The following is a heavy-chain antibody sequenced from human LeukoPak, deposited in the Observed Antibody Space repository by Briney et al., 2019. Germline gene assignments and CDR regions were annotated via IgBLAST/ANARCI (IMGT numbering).Heavy chain of an antibody. CDR1: GFTFSSYA. D-gene: IGHD3-9*01. V-gene: IGHV3-23*01. J-gene: IGHJ4*02. Sequence: GGSLRLSCAASGFTFSSYAMNWVGQAPGKGLNWASGISESGAITHYADSVKGRFTISRDNSKTTVFLQMNSLRAEDTAVYYCAVSVRFERVWHYFNNWGQGTQVTVSS. CDR3: AVSVRFERVWHYFNN. CDR2: ISESGAIT.